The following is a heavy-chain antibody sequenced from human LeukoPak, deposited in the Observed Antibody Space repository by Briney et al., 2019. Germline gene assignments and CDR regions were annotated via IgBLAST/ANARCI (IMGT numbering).Heavy chain of an antibody. CDR3: ARESRYTWNDGHWFDP. D-gene: IGHD1-20*01. CDR1: GGSISSGGYY. J-gene: IGHJ5*02. Sequence: SQTLSLTCTVSGGSISSGGYYWSWIRQHPGKGLEWIGYIYYSGSTYYNPSLKSRVTISVDTSKNQFSLKLSSVTAADTAVYYCARESRYTWNDGHWFDPWGQGTLVTVSS. V-gene: IGHV4-31*03. CDR2: IYYSGST.